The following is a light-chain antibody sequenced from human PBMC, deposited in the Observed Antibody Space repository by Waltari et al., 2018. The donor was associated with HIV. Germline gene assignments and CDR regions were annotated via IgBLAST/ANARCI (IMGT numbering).Light chain of an antibody. CDR2: GKN. J-gene: IGLJ1*01. Sequence: SSELTQDPTVSVALGQTVKITCKGDNLRTYYASWYQQKPGQAPVLVSYGKNKRPSEISDRFSSSASRNTASLTSTGAQAEDEADYYCKTRDRSGNLYIFGTGTTVTVL. CDR3: KTRDRSGNLYI. V-gene: IGLV3-19*01. CDR1: NLRTYY.